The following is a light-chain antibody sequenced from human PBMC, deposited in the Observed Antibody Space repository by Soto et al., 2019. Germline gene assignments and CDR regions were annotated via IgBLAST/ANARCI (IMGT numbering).Light chain of an antibody. CDR1: SNDVGHSSF. CDR2: EVS. J-gene: IGLJ1*01. CDR3: NAQADNGKHV. Sequence: QSALTQPPSASGSPGQSVTISCTGNSNDVGHSSFISWYQQHPGKGPKLIIYEVSKRPSGVPDRFSGSKSGNTASLSVSGLQDEDEADYFCNAQADNGKHVFGNGTRSPS. V-gene: IGLV2-8*01.